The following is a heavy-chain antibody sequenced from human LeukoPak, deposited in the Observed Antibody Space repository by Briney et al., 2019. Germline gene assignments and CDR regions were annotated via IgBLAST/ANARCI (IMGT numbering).Heavy chain of an antibody. J-gene: IGHJ4*02. V-gene: IGHV3-23*01. CDR3: AKEAGNGWSYFDY. D-gene: IGHD6-19*01. CDR2: ISSIGGST. Sequence: PGGSLRLSCAASGLIFSSYAMSWVRQAPGKGLEWVSGISSIGGSTFYADSVKGRFTISRDNSKKTVFLQMIGLRAEDTAVYHCAKEAGNGWSYFDYWGQGTLVTVSS. CDR1: GLIFSSYA.